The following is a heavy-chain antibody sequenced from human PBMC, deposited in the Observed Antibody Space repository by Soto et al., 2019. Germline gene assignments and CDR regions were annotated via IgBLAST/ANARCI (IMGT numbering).Heavy chain of an antibody. V-gene: IGHV3-72*01. CDR3: ANVNYYGSGRKHNMDV. D-gene: IGHD3-10*01. CDR1: GFTFSDHY. CDR2: TRDKAHSYST. Sequence: EVQLVESGGGLVQPGGSLRLSCAASGFTFSDHYMDWVRQAPGKGLEWGGRTRDKAHSYSTEYAASVKGRFTISRDDSTNSMFLQLNSVKTEDTAVYYCANVNYYGSGRKHNMDVWCLETTVTVYS. J-gene: IGHJ6*02.